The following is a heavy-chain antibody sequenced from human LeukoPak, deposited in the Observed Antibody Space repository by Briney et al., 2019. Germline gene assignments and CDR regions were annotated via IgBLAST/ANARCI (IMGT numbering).Heavy chain of an antibody. J-gene: IGHJ3*02. V-gene: IGHV4-61*03. CDR2: IYYSGST. D-gene: IGHD5-12*01. CDR1: GGSFSSGSYY. CDR3: ARIVANPDAFDI. Sequence: SETLSLTCTVSGGSFSSGSYYWSWIRQPPGKGLEWIGYIYYSGSTNYNPSLKSRVTMSVDTSKNHFSLKLNSVTAADTAVYYCARIVANPDAFDIWGQGTMVTVPS.